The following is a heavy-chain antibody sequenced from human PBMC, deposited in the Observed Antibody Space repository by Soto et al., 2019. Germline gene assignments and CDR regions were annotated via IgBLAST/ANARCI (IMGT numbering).Heavy chain of an antibody. V-gene: IGHV3-23*01. CDR2: ISGSGGST. CDR1: GFTFSIYA. Sequence: EVQLLESGGGSVQPGGSLGLSCAASGFTFSIYAMNWVRQTPGEGLEWVSTISGSGGSTYYADSVKGRFTVSRDNSKNTVYLQMNSLRAEDTAVYYCAKGAPNPSSVSYDMDYWGQGILVTVSS. CDR3: AKGAPNPSSVSYDMDY. D-gene: IGHD3-3*01. J-gene: IGHJ4*02.